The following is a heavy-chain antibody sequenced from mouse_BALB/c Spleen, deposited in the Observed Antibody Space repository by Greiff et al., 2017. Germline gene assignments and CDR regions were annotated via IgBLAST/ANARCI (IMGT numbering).Heavy chain of an antibody. J-gene: IGHJ1*01. CDR2: ISNLAYSI. Sequence: EVQGVESGGGLVQPGGSRKLSCAASGFTFSDYGMAWVRQAPGKGPEWVAFISNLAYSIYYADTVTGRFTISRENAKNTLYLEMSSLRSEDTAMYYCARDRGGLKASWYFDVWGAGTTVTVSS. CDR3: ARDRGGLKASWYFDV. V-gene: IGHV5-15*02. D-gene: IGHD1-3*01. CDR1: GFTFSDYG.